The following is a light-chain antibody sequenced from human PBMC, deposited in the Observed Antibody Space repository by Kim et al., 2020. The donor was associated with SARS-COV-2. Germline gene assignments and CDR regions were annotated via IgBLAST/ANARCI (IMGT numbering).Light chain of an antibody. J-gene: IGKJ4*01. CDR3: QQYNSGSLVS. CDR2: DAS. V-gene: IGKV1-5*01. CDR1: QSIGRW. Sequence: DIQLTQIPSTLSASVGDRVTITCRASQSIGRWLAWFQQKPGKAPNLLIYDASSLQSGVPSRFSGSGSGTDFTLTIGSLQPDDFASYYCQQYNSGSLVSLGGGTKVDIK.